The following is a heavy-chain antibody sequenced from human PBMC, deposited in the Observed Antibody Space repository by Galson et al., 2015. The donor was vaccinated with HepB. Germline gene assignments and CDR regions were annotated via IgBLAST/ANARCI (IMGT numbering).Heavy chain of an antibody. Sequence: SLRLSCAASGFTFSTYWMSWVRQAPGKGLEWVAKIKQDGSEKYFVDSVKGRFTISRDNAKNSLYLRMSSLRAEDTGVYYCARYDFWTGSYQDYWGQGTLVTISS. D-gene: IGHD3-3*01. CDR2: IKQDGSEK. CDR3: ARYDFWTGSYQDY. CDR1: GFTFSTYW. V-gene: IGHV3-7*01. J-gene: IGHJ4*02.